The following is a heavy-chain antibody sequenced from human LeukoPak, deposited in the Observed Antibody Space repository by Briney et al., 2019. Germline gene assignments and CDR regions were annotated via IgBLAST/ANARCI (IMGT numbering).Heavy chain of an antibody. Sequence: SETLSLTCTVSGGSISSSSYYWGWIRQPPGKGLEWIGSIYYSGSTYYNPSLKSRVTISVDTSKNQFSLKLSSVTAADTAVYYCAREYSSSRPDYYYYYMDVWGKGTTVTVSS. J-gene: IGHJ6*03. CDR3: AREYSSSRPDYYYYYMDV. V-gene: IGHV4-39*07. CDR1: GGSISSSSYY. D-gene: IGHD6-13*01. CDR2: IYYSGST.